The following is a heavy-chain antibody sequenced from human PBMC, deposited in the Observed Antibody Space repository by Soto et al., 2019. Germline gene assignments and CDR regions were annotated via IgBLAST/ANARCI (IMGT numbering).Heavy chain of an antibody. J-gene: IGHJ2*01. CDR2: ITRGGDYT. V-gene: IGHV3-23*01. CDR3: AKVRSCYGQYDHWYFDL. Sequence: EVQLLESGGGLVQPGGSLRLSCAASGFTFSSYAMTWVRQAPGKGLEWVSAITRGGDYTHYVDSVKGRFTISRDNSKNTLYLQMNSLRAVDTAVYYCAKVRSCYGQYDHWYFDLWGRGTLVTVFS. CDR1: GFTFSSYA. D-gene: IGHD2-2*01.